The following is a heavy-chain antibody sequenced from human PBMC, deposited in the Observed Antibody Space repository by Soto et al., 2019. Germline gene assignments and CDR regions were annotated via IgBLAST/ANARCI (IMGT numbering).Heavy chain of an antibody. CDR3: ARDQAAAVHHAFDI. D-gene: IGHD6-13*01. CDR2: INPSGGST. Sequence: ASVKVSCKASGYTITDYYMHWVRQAPGQGLEWMGWINPSGGSTSYAQKFQGRVTMTRDTSTSTVYMELSSLRSEDTAVYYCARDQAAAVHHAFDIWGQGTMVTVSS. V-gene: IGHV1-46*01. CDR1: GYTITDYY. J-gene: IGHJ3*02.